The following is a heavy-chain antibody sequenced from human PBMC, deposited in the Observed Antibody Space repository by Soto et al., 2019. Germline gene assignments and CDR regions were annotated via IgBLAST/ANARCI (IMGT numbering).Heavy chain of an antibody. V-gene: IGHV1-69*13. Sequence: GASVKVSCKASGGTFSSYAISWVRQAPGQGLEWKRGIIPIFGTANYAQKFQGRVTITADESTSTAYMELSSLRSEDTAVYYCARESAAAMVRGVIGVAYYYYGMDVWGQGTTVTVSS. CDR2: IIPIFGTA. CDR1: GGTFSSYA. J-gene: IGHJ6*02. CDR3: ARESAAAMVRGVIGVAYYYYGMDV. D-gene: IGHD3-10*01.